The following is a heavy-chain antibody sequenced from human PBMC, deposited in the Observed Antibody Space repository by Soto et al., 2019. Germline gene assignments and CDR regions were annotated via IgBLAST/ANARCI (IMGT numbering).Heavy chain of an antibody. J-gene: IGHJ6*03. CDR1: GYTFTGYY. V-gene: IGHV1-2*04. CDR2: INPNSGGT. CDR3: ARDSTPNDFWSGYLLHHYYYYMDV. D-gene: IGHD3-3*01. Sequence: ASVKVSCKASGYTFTGYYMHWVRQAPGQGLEWMGWINPNSGGTNYAQKFQGWVTMTRDTSISTAYMELSRLRSDDTAVYYCARDSTPNDFWSGYLLHHYYYYMDVWGKGTTVTVSS.